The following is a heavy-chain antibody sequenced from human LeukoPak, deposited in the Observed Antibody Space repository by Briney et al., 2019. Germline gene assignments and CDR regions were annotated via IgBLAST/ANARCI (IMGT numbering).Heavy chain of an antibody. Sequence: GGSLRLSCAASGFIFSIYGMHWVRQAPGKGLEWVAVIWYDGSNKYYADSVKGRFTISRDNSKNTLYLQMNSLRAEDTAVYYCARDPLGYCSGGSCYFYYGMDVWGQGTTVTVSS. CDR3: ARDPLGYCSGGSCYFYYGMDV. J-gene: IGHJ6*02. CDR2: IWYDGSNK. D-gene: IGHD2-15*01. V-gene: IGHV3-33*01. CDR1: GFIFSIYG.